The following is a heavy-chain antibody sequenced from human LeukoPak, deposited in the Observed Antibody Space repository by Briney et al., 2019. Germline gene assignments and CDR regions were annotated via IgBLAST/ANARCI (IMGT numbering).Heavy chain of an antibody. J-gene: IGHJ4*02. CDR2: MSYDGSNR. CDR3: AREEYANHYFDY. Sequence: GGSLRLSCAASGFNFGAYAMHWVRQAPGKGLEWVAVMSYDGSNRYYVDSVKGRFTISRDNSKNTLYLQMNSLRAEDTAVYYCAREEYANHYFDYWGQGTLVTVSS. D-gene: IGHD2-8*01. V-gene: IGHV3-30-3*01. CDR1: GFNFGAYA.